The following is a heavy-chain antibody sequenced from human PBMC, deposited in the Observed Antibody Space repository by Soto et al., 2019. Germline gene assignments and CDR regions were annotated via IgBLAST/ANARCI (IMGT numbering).Heavy chain of an antibody. D-gene: IGHD6-13*01. CDR1: GFTVSSNY. V-gene: IGHV3-53*01. CDR2: IYSGGST. J-gene: IGHJ4*02. CDR3: ARASNSIAAVGMGFHX. Sequence: GSLRLSCAASGFTVSSNYMSWVRPAPGKGLEWVSFIYSGGSTYYADSVKGRFTISRANSKHTLYLQMNSLRAEDTAVYYCARASNSIAAVGMGFHXWGQGTRVTVS.